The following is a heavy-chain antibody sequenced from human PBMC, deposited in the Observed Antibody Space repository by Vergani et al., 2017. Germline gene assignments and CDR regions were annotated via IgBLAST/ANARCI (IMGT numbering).Heavy chain of an antibody. J-gene: IGHJ5*02. V-gene: IGHV4-59*01. CDR3: ASDTHSGQRADR. CDR1: GGPMSGYY. D-gene: IGHD6-19*01. Sequence: QVRLQESGPGLVKPSETLSPTCSVPGGPMSGYYWSWIRQPPGKGLEWIGSIHYSENTNYNPTRKTRVTISVDTSKNQFSLTFTAVTAADTAVYYCASDTHSGQRADRWGQGILVTVTS. CDR2: IHYSENT.